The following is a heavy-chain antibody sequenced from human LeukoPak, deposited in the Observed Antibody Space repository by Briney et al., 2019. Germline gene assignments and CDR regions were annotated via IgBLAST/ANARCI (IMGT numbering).Heavy chain of an antibody. CDR2: ISSSSSYI. Sequence: GGSLRLSCAASGFTFSSYSMNWVRQAPGKGLEWVSSISSSSSYIYYADPVKGRFTISRDNAKNSLYLQMNSLRAEDTAVYYCARDSPSSTSWGYWGQGTLVTVSS. CDR1: GFTFSSYS. V-gene: IGHV3-21*01. J-gene: IGHJ4*02. CDR3: ARDSPSSTSWGY. D-gene: IGHD2-2*01.